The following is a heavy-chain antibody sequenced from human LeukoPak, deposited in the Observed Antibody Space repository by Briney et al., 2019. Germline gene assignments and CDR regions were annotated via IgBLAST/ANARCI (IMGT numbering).Heavy chain of an antibody. CDR3: VCRFADY. CDR1: GFTFRTYR. CDR2: ISSGSGSSHI. V-gene: IGHV3-21*01. Sequence: GGSLRLSCAASGFTFRTYRMNWVRQAPGKGLEWASPISSGSGSSHICYADLGKGRFTISRDNAKNTLYLQMNSLRAEDSAVYYCVCRFADYWGQGTLVTVSS. D-gene: IGHD3-3*01. J-gene: IGHJ4*02.